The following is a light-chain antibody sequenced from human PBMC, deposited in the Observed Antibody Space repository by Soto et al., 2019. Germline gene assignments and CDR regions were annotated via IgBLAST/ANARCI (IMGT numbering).Light chain of an antibody. CDR3: ISYTSSSTYV. J-gene: IGLJ1*01. V-gene: IGLV1-47*02. CDR2: SNN. Sequence: QSVLTQPPSASGTPGQRVTISCSGSSSNIGSNYVYWYQQLPGTAPKLLIYSNNQRPSGVPDRFSGSKSGNTASLTISGLQAEDEAEYYCISYTSSSTYVFGTGTKVTVL. CDR1: SSNIGSNY.